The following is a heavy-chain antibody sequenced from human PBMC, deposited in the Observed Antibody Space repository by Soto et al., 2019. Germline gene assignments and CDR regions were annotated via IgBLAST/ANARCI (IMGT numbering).Heavy chain of an antibody. CDR3: ARGLDYGDYVDYYYYYMDV. V-gene: IGHV1-18*04. J-gene: IGHJ6*03. D-gene: IGHD4-17*01. Sequence: GASVALSCKASGYRSTIYYRRLVRQAHGQGLEWMGWISPNNGNTSYAQQFQGRVTMTTDTSTSTVYMELRSLRSDDTAVYYCARGLDYGDYVDYYYYYMDVWGKGTTVTVSS. CDR1: GYRSTIYY. CDR2: ISPNNGNT.